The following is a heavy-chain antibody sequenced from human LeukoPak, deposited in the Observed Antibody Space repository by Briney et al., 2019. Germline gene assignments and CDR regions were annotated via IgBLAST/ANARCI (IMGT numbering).Heavy chain of an antibody. CDR3: AKALTTVTEFDY. J-gene: IGHJ4*02. D-gene: IGHD4-17*01. CDR1: GFTLSSYA. CDR2: ISSSGSST. Sequence: GGSLRLSCAASGFTLSSYAMSWVRQTTGKGLEWVSAISSSGSSTYYADSVKGRFTISRDNSKNTLYLQMNSLRAEDTAVYYCAKALTTVTEFDYWGQGTLVTVSS. V-gene: IGHV3-23*01.